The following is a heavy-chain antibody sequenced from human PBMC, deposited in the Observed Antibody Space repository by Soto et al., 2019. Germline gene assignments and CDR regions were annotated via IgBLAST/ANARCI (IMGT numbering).Heavy chain of an antibody. CDR2: IDPSDSQT. V-gene: IGHV5-10-1*01. Sequence: GESLKISCKGSGYSFAGYWITWVRQKPGKGLEWMGRIDPSDSQTYYSPSFRGHVTISVTKSITTVFLQWSSLRASDTAMYYCARQIYDSDTGPNFQYYFDAWGQGTPVTVSS. J-gene: IGHJ4*02. CDR1: GYSFAGYW. CDR3: ARQIYDSDTGPNFQYYFDA. D-gene: IGHD3-22*01.